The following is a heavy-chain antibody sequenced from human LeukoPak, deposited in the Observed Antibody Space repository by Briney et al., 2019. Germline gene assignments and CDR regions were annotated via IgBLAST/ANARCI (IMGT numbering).Heavy chain of an antibody. Sequence: QSGGSLRLSCAASGFTFSSYAMHWVRQAPGKGLEWVAVISYDGSNKYYADSVKGRFTISRDNSKNTLYLQMNSLRAEDTAVYYCARFLGYCSGGSCSDFDYWGQGTLVTVSS. CDR1: GFTFSSYA. CDR2: ISYDGSNK. CDR3: ARFLGYCSGGSCSDFDY. J-gene: IGHJ4*02. V-gene: IGHV3-30*04. D-gene: IGHD2-15*01.